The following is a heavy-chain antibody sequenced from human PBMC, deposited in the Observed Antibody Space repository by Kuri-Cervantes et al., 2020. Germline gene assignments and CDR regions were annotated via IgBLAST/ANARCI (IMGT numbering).Heavy chain of an antibody. J-gene: IGHJ4*02. CDR3: ARDRSGEFDYFDY. V-gene: IGHV4-61*01. CDR2: IYYSGST. CDR1: GGSVSSGSYY. Sequence: SETLSLTCTVSGGSVSSGSYYWSWIRQPPGKGLEWIGYIYYSGSTYYNPSLKSRVTISVDTSKNQFSLKLSSVTAADTAVYYCARDRSGEFDYFDYWGQGTLVTVSS. D-gene: IGHD3-16*01.